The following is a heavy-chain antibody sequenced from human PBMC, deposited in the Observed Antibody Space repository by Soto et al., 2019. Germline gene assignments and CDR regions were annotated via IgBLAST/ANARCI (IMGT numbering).Heavy chain of an antibody. D-gene: IGHD3-9*01. CDR2: IRGDGGQT. J-gene: IGHJ4*02. CDR1: GFTFTSYG. V-gene: IGHV3-23*01. Sequence: GGSLRLSCTASGFTFTSYGMGWVRQAPGKGLRWVSTIRGDGGQTHYTDSVKGRFSISRDNSKNTVYLQMDSLRAEDTAMYFCARDVGLDSDDFFAYWGQGTQVTVS. CDR3: ARDVGLDSDDFFAY.